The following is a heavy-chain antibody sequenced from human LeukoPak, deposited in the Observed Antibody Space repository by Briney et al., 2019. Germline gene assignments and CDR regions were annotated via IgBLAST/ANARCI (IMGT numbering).Heavy chain of an antibody. CDR3: ARDYGDYKFDY. CDR2: INPNSGGT. CDR1: GYTFTGYY. Sequence: ASVKVSCKASGYTFTGYYMHWVRQAPGQGLEWMGWINPNSGGTNYAQKFQGWVTMTRDTSISTAYMELSRLRSDDTAVYYCARDYGDYKFDYWGQGTLVAVSS. V-gene: IGHV1-2*04. J-gene: IGHJ4*02. D-gene: IGHD4-17*01.